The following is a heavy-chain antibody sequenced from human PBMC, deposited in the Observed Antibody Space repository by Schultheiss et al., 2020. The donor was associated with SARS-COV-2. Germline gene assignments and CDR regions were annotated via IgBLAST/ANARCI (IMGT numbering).Heavy chain of an antibody. CDR1: GGTFSSYA. Sequence: GGSLRLSCAASGGTFSSYAISWVRQAPGQGLEWMGGIIPIFGTANYAQKFQGRVTITADESTSTAYMELSSLRSEDTAVYYCARDVKDGSSWYSETGVYYYYGMDVWGQGTTVTVSS. CDR3: ARDVKDGSSWYSETGVYYYYGMDV. CDR2: IIPIFGTA. V-gene: IGHV1-69*01. D-gene: IGHD6-13*01. J-gene: IGHJ6*02.